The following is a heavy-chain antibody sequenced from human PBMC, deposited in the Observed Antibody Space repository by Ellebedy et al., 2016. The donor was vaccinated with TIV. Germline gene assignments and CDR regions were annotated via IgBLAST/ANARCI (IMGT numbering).Heavy chain of an antibody. V-gene: IGHV3-23*01. J-gene: IGHJ6*02. CDR1: GFSFAGSW. CDR2: ISHTGSRT. Sequence: GESLKISCEASGFSFAGSWMTWIRQAPGKGLEWVSTISHTGSRTYYADSVEGRFTISRDNSKNTLYLQMNSLRAEDTAVYYCAKDKVFGDSRWEIDVWGQGTTVTVSS. D-gene: IGHD4-17*01. CDR3: AKDKVFGDSRWEIDV.